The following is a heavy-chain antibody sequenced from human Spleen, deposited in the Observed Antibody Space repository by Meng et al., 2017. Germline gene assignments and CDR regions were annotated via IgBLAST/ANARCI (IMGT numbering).Heavy chain of an antibody. CDR1: GGSISSYY. CDR3: ARLRDSSGCDY. CDR2: IYYSGST. Sequence: QVQLQESGPGLVKPSETLSLTCTVSGGSISSYYWSWIRQPPGKGLEWIGYIYYSGSTNYNPSLKSRVTISVDTSKNQFSLKLSSVTAADTAVYYCARLRDSSGCDYWGQGTLVTVYS. J-gene: IGHJ4*02. D-gene: IGHD3-22*01. V-gene: IGHV4-59*08.